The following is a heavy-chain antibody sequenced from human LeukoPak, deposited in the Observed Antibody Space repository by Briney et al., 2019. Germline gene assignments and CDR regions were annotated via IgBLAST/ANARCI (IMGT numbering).Heavy chain of an antibody. CDR3: AKAGEGLYYYGSGSYYNADY. CDR2: ISYDGSNK. V-gene: IGHV3-30*18. Sequence: PGGSLRLSCAASGFTFSSYGMHWVRQAPGKGLEWVAVISYDGSNKYYADSVKGRFTISRDNSKNTLYLQMNSLRAEDTVVYYCAKAGEGLYYYGSGSYYNADYWGQGTLVTVSS. CDR1: GFTFSSYG. D-gene: IGHD3-10*01. J-gene: IGHJ4*02.